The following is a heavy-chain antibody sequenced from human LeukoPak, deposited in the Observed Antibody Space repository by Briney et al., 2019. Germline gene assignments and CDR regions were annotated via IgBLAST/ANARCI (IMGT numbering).Heavy chain of an antibody. V-gene: IGHV1-24*01. D-gene: IGHD3-10*01. J-gene: IGHJ4*02. CDR3: ARVVIPVLLWFGETEGYFDY. CDR1: GYTLTELS. CDR2: FDPEDGKT. Sequence: AASVEVSCKVSGYTLTELSVHWVRQAPGKGLEWMGGFDPEDGKTIYAQKFQGRVTMTTDTSTSTAHMELRSLRSDDTAVYYCARVVIPVLLWFGETEGYFDYWGQGTLVTVSS.